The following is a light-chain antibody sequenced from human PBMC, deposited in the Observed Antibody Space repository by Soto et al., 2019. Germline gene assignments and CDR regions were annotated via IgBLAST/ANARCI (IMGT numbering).Light chain of an antibody. CDR1: QSVRSSY. CDR2: GAS. J-gene: IGKJ2*01. V-gene: IGKV3-20*01. CDR3: HQYGSLYT. Sequence: EIVLTQSPGTLSLSPGERATLSCRASQSVRSSYLAWYQQKPGQAPRLLIYGASSRATGIPDRFSGSGSGTDFTLTISRLEPEDFAVYYCHQYGSLYTFGQGTKLEIK.